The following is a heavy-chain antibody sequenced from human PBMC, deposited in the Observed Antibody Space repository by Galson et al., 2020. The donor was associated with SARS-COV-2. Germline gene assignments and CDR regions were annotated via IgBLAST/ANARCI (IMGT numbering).Heavy chain of an antibody. Sequence: SQTLSLTCAVSGYSVSTTHYWGWVPLAPGKGLAWIGSIYPNGRTYYNPSLESRVTISVDTSRNQFSLTLASVTAADTAFYYCARQGVNMIVLVTVPGWFFDLWGRGTLVTVSS. CDR2: IYPNGRT. V-gene: IGHV4-38-2*01. CDR3: ARQGVNMIVLVTVPGWFFDL. CDR1: GYSVSTTHY. J-gene: IGHJ2*01. D-gene: IGHD3-22*01.